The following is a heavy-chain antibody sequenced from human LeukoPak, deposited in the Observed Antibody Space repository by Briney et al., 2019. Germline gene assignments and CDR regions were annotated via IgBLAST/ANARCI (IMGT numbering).Heavy chain of an antibody. CDR3: ARDAIYYYDSSGYYYRPIDY. Sequence: PSETLSLTCTVSGGSISSSSYYWGWIRQPPGKGLEWIGSIYYSGSTYYNPSLKSRVTISVDTSKNQFSLKLSSVTAADTAVYYCARDAIYYYDSSGYYYRPIDYWGQGTLVTVSS. J-gene: IGHJ4*02. D-gene: IGHD3-22*01. CDR2: IYYSGST. V-gene: IGHV4-39*07. CDR1: GGSISSSSYY.